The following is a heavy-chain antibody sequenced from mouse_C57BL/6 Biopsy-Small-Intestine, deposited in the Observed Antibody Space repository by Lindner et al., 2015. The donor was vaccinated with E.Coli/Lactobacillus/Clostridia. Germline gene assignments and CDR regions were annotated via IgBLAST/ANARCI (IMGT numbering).Heavy chain of an antibody. V-gene: IGHV5-17*01. J-gene: IGHJ2*01. CDR2: ISPGSNTI. CDR1: GFTFSDYG. CDR3: ARGFDY. Sequence: VQLQEVWGGLVKPGGSLKLSCAASGFTFSDYGMHWIRQTPEKGLEWVAYISPGSNTIYYADTVKGRFTISRDNAQNTLFLQMTSLRSEDTAMYYCARGFDYWGQGTTLIVSS.